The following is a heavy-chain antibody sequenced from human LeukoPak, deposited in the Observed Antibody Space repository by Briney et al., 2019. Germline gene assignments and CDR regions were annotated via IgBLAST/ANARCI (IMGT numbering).Heavy chain of an antibody. D-gene: IGHD3-16*01. Sequence: SETLSLTCTVSGGSISSSSYYWGWIRQPPGKGLEWIGSIYYSGSTYYNPSLKSRVTISVDTSKNQFSLRLSSVTAADTAVYYCARTAFTYENWFDPWGQGTLVTVSS. CDR2: IYYSGST. CDR3: ARTAFTYENWFDP. J-gene: IGHJ5*02. CDR1: GGSISSSSYY. V-gene: IGHV4-39*07.